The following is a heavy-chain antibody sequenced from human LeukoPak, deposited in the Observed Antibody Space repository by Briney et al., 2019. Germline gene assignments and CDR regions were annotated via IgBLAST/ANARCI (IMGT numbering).Heavy chain of an antibody. CDR2: IKQDGSEK. J-gene: IGHJ6*03. CDR1: GFTFSSYW. Sequence: GGSLRLSCAASGFTFSSYWMSWVRQAPGKGLEWVANIKQDGSEKYYVDSVKGRFTISRDNAKNSLYLQMNSLRAEDTAVYYCAKVGSSGSYPYYYYYMDVWGKGTTVTVSS. V-gene: IGHV3-7*01. CDR3: AKVGSSGSYPYYYYYMDV. D-gene: IGHD3-10*01.